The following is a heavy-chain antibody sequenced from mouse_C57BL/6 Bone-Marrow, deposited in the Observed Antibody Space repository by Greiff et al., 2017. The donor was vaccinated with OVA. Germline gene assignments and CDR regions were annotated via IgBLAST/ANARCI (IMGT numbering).Heavy chain of an antibody. Sequence: EVMLVESGGGLVQPKGSLKLSCAASGFSFNTYAMNWVRQAPGKGLEWVARIRSKSNNYATYYADSVKDRFTISRDDSESMLYLQMNNLKTEDTAMYYCVGGSGLREGFAYWGQGTLVTVSA. J-gene: IGHJ3*01. V-gene: IGHV10-1*01. CDR2: IRSKSNNYAT. CDR1: GFSFNTYA. CDR3: VGGSGLREGFAY. D-gene: IGHD2-2*01.